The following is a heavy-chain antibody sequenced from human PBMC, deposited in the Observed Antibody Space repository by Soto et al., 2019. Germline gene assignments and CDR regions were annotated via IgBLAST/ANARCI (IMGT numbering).Heavy chain of an antibody. V-gene: IGHV1-18*01. J-gene: IGHJ6*02. CDR2: ISAYNGNT. Sequence: ASVKVSCKASGYTFTSYGISWVRQAPGQGLEWMGWISAYNGNTNYAQKLQGRVTMTTDTSTSTAYMELRSLRSDDTAVYYCARDPRYFDWLLPSLGGAYYGMDVWGQGTTVTVSS. D-gene: IGHD3-9*01. CDR1: GYTFTSYG. CDR3: ARDPRYFDWLLPSLGGAYYGMDV.